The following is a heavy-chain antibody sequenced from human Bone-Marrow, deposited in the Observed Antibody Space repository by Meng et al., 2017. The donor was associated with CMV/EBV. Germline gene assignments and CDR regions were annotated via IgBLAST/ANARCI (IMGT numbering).Heavy chain of an antibody. CDR3: ARVTLDCSSTSCYQIDY. J-gene: IGHJ4*02. CDR1: GWSFSGYY. V-gene: IGHV4-34*01. D-gene: IGHD2-2*01. CDR2: INHSGST. Sequence: ESLKISCAVYGWSFSGYYWSWIRQPPGKGLECIGEINHSGSTNYNPSLKSRVTISVDTYKNQYSLKLSSVTAADTAVYYCARVTLDCSSTSCYQIDYWGQGTLVTVSS.